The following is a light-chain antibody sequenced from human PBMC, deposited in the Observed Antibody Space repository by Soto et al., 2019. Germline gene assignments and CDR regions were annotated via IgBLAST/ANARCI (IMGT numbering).Light chain of an antibody. Sequence: DVQLTQSPSTPSSSVRDRVHITCRASQSISGWLAWYQQKPGKAPKLLIYNASILESGVPSRFSGTGSGTEFTLTISTLQPDDFATYYCQQYNGYSRTFGQGTKV. CDR1: QSISGW. V-gene: IGKV1-5*01. CDR2: NAS. J-gene: IGKJ1*01. CDR3: QQYNGYSRT.